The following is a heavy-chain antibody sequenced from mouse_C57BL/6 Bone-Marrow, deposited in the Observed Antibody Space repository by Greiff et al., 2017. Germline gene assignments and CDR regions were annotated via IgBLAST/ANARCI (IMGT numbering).Heavy chain of an antibody. D-gene: IGHD2-3*01. CDR2: IYPGNSDT. Sequence: EVKVVESGTVLARPGASVKMSCKTSGYTFTSYWMHWVKQRPGQGLEWIGAIYPGNSDTSYNQKFKGKAKLTAVTSASTAYMELSSLTNEDSAVXYCTREGDGYPWYFDVWGTGTTVTVSS. CDR3: TREGDGYPWYFDV. V-gene: IGHV1-5*01. J-gene: IGHJ1*03. CDR1: GYTFTSYW.